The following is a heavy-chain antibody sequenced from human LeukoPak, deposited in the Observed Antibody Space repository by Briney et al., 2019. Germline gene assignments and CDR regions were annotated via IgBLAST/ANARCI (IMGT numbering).Heavy chain of an antibody. CDR2: INGGGDST. D-gene: IGHD2-15*01. Sequence: GGSLRLSCAASGFTFNNYMMTWVRQAPGKGLEWVSAINGGGDSTYYADSVKGRFTISRDNSKNTLYLHMNSLRAGDTAVYYCAKPGSNYYFDSWGQGTLVTVSS. CDR3: AKPGSNYYFDS. J-gene: IGHJ4*02. V-gene: IGHV3-23*01. CDR1: GFTFNNYM.